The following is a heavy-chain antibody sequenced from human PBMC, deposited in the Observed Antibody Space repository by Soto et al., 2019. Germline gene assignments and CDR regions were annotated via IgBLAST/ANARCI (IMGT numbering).Heavy chain of an antibody. CDR3: ARLIAGPQKNYIWGSYRYYFDY. V-gene: IGHV4-39*01. CDR1: GGSISSSSYY. Sequence: PSETLSLTCTVSGGSISSSSYYWGWIRQPPGKGLEWIGSIYYSGSTYYNPSLKSRVTISVDTSKNQFSLKLSSVTAADTAVYYCARLIAGPQKNYIWGSYRYYFDYWGQGTLVTVSS. J-gene: IGHJ4*02. D-gene: IGHD3-16*02. CDR2: IYYSGST.